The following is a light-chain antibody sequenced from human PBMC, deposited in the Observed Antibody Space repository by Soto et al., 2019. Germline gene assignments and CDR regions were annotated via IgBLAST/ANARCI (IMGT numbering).Light chain of an antibody. V-gene: IGKV1-9*01. J-gene: IGKJ5*01. CDR2: AAS. Sequence: DIQLTQAPSFLSASAGDRVSITCRASQDISSYLAWYQQKPGRAPKPLIYAASTLQSGVPSRFSGSGSGTEFTLTITSLQPEDFATYYCQQLNSFPITFGQGTRLEIK. CDR3: QQLNSFPIT. CDR1: QDISSY.